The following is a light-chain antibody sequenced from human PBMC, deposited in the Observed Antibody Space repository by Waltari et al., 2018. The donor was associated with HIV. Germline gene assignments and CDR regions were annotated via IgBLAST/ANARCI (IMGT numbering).Light chain of an antibody. CDR2: EVT. CDR1: TSDVAPYDY. CDR3: SSYTNINTVV. Sequence: QSALTQPASVSGSPGQSITMSCTGPTSDVAPYDYVSWYQQHPGKAPKLIIYEVTNRPSGVSNRFSGSKSGITASLTISGLQTEDEADYYCSSYTNINTVVFGGGTKLTVL. J-gene: IGLJ2*01. V-gene: IGLV2-14*01.